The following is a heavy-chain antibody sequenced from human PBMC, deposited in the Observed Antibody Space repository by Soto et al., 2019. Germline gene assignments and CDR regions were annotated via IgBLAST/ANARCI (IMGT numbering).Heavy chain of an antibody. CDR3: ARDLTEYYYDSSGLKLFDY. J-gene: IGHJ4*02. CDR1: GYTFTSYG. CDR2: ISAYNGNT. D-gene: IGHD3-22*01. V-gene: IGHV1-18*01. Sequence: GASVKVSCKASGYTFTSYGISWVRQAPGQGLEWMGWISAYNGNTNYAQKLQGRVTMTTDTPTSTAYMELRSLRSDDTAVYYCARDLTEYYYDSSGLKLFDYWGQGTLVTVS.